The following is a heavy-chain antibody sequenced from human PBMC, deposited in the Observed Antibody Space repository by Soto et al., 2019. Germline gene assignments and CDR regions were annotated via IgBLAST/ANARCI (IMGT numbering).Heavy chain of an antibody. CDR1: GFTFNNYG. D-gene: IGHD6-13*01. CDR3: ARRQISPPTRGAASARGGMDV. CDR2: IWNDGNGY. Sequence: GGSLRLSCAASGFTFNNYGMHWVRRAPGKGLGWVAVIWNDGNGYYYANSVKGRFTISRDNSKNTLYLQMSSLRVEDTAVYYCARRQISPPTRGAASARGGMDVWGQGTTVTVSS. J-gene: IGHJ6*02. V-gene: IGHV3-33*01.